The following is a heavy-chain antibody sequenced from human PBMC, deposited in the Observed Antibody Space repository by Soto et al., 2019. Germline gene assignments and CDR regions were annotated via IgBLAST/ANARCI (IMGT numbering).Heavy chain of an antibody. CDR1: GYTIAELS. Sequence: QVQLVQSGAEVKKPGASVKVSCKVSGYTIAELSIHWVRQAPGKGLEWMGGIDPEDGDAIYAQKFQGRVTMTEDTSTDTAYMELSSLRSDDTAVYYCATSVDTIVGAIYFDPWGRGTLVTVSS. J-gene: IGHJ5*02. V-gene: IGHV1-24*01. CDR3: ATSVDTIVGAIYFDP. CDR2: IDPEDGDA. D-gene: IGHD5-12*01.